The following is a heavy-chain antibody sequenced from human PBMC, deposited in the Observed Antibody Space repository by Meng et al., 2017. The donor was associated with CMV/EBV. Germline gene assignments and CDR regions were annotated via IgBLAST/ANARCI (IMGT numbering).Heavy chain of an antibody. D-gene: IGHD2-15*01. CDR3: ARDDGSLDY. Sequence: QVQLVQFGAEVKKPGASVKVSCKAAGYTFTGYYMHWVRHAHGQGLEWMGWINPNSGGTKSAQKLQGRVTMTRDTSISTAYMALSRLGSDDTAVYYCARDDGSLDYWGQGTLVTVSS. V-gene: IGHV1-2*02. CDR2: INPNSGGT. J-gene: IGHJ4*02. CDR1: GYTFTGYY.